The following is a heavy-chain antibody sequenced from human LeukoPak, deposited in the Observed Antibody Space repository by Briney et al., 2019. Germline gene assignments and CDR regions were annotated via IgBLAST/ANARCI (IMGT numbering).Heavy chain of an antibody. Sequence: SETLSLTCTVSGGSISSYYWSWIRQPPGKGLEWIGEINHSGSTNYNPSLKSRVTISVDTSKNQFSLKLSSVTAADTAVYYCARGGYDFWSGYYPNFDYWGQGTLVTVSS. D-gene: IGHD3-3*01. CDR3: ARGGYDFWSGYYPNFDY. J-gene: IGHJ4*02. V-gene: IGHV4-34*01. CDR1: GGSISSYY. CDR2: INHSGST.